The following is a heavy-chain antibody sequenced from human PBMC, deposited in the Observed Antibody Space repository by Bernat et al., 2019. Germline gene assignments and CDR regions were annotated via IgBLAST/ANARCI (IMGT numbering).Heavy chain of an antibody. J-gene: IGHJ4*02. CDR1: GFTFNSYW. V-gene: IGHV3-74*01. CDR2: INSDGSST. CDR3: TREPSRYYFDY. Sequence: EVQLVESGGGLVQPGGSLRLSCAASGFTFNSYWMHWVRQAPGKGLVWVLRINSDGSSTTYADSVKGRFTISRDNAKNTLYLQMNSLRAEDTAVYYCTREPSRYYFDYWGQGTLVTVSS.